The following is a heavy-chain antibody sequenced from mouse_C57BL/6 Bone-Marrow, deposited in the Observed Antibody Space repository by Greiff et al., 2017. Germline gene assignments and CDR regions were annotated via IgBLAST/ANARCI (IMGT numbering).Heavy chain of an antibody. CDR2: INPNNGGT. CDR1: GYTFTDYY. Sequence: EVQLQQSGPELVKPGASVKISCKASGYTFTDYYMNWVKQSHGKSLEWIGDINPNNGGTSYNQKFKGKAALTVDKSSITAYMELRSLTSEDSAVYYGARERKFGYYGSSCAMDYWGQGTSVTVSS. D-gene: IGHD1-1*01. V-gene: IGHV1-26*01. CDR3: ARERKFGYYGSSCAMDY. J-gene: IGHJ4*01.